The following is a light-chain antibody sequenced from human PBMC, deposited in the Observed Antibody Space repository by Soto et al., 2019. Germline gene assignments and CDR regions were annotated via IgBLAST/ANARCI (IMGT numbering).Light chain of an antibody. Sequence: EIVLTQSPGTLSLSPGERATLSCRASQSVSSTSLDWYQQKPGQAHRLLIYGASTRATGIPDRFSGSGSGTDFTLTISRVEPEDFALYYCQQYCTSLWTFGQGTKVDIK. CDR3: QQYCTSLWT. V-gene: IGKV3-20*01. CDR1: QSVSSTS. CDR2: GAS. J-gene: IGKJ1*01.